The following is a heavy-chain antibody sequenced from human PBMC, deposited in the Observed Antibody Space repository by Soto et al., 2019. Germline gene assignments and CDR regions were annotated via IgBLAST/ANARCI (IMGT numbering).Heavy chain of an antibody. Sequence: SETLSLTCFVSGGSVSSTYYYWSWIRQPPGKGLEWIGYIYYSGRTDYKSSLKSRVTISLDPSKNQVSLKFNSVTAADTAVYYCARGFNYAAPTYF. V-gene: IGHV4-61*01. J-gene: IGHJ4*01. D-gene: IGHD3-16*01. CDR3: ARGFNYAAPTYF. CDR1: GGSVSSTYYY. CDR2: IYYSGRT.